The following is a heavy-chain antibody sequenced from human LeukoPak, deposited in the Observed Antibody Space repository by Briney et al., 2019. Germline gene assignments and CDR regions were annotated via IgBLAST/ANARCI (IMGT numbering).Heavy chain of an antibody. D-gene: IGHD3-3*01. CDR3: TRRTYYDFWSGYLDY. CDR2: IRSKAYGGTT. CDR1: GFTFGDYA. Sequence: GSLRLSCTASGFTFGDYAMSWVRQAPGKGLEWVGFIRSKAYGGTTEYAASVKGRFTISRDDSKSIAYLQMNSLKTEDTAVYYCTRRTYYDFWSGYLDYWGQGTLVTVSS. J-gene: IGHJ4*02. V-gene: IGHV3-49*04.